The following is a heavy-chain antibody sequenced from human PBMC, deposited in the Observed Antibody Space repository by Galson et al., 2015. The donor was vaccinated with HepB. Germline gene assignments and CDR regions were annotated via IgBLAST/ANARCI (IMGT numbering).Heavy chain of an antibody. J-gene: IGHJ5*02. CDR2: ISGDGGST. CDR1: GFTLRSYA. V-gene: IGHV3-64*01. D-gene: IGHD5-18*01. Sequence: SLRLSCAASGFTLRSYAMHWVRQAPGKGLEYISAISGDGGSTFYANSVKGRFTISRDNSKNTLYLQMGSLRTEDMGVYYCARADTTMSQGLDPWGQGTLVTVSS. CDR3: ARADTTMSQGLDP.